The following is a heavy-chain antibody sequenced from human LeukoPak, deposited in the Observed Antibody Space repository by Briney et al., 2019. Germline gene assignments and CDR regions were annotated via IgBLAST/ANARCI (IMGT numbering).Heavy chain of an antibody. CDR3: ARVSYSGSYFDY. CDR2: TSYDGGNK. CDR1: GFTFSSYG. Sequence: GGSLRLSCAASGFTFSSYGMHWVRQAPGKGLEWVAVTSYDGGNKFYADSVKGRFTISRDNSKNTLYLQMNSLRAEDTAVYYCARVSYSGSYFDYWGQGTLVTVSS. J-gene: IGHJ4*02. D-gene: IGHD1-26*01. V-gene: IGHV3-30*03.